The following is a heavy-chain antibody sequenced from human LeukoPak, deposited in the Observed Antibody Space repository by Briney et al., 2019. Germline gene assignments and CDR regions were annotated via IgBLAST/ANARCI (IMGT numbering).Heavy chain of an antibody. Sequence: PGGSLRLSCAASGFTFSSYAMSWVRQAPGKGLEWVSAISGSGGSTYYADSVKGRFTISRGNSKNTLYLQMNSLRAEDTAVYYCAKDGVGATTGYYYMDVWGKGTTVTVSS. D-gene: IGHD1-26*01. CDR1: GFTFSSYA. CDR2: ISGSGGST. V-gene: IGHV3-23*01. J-gene: IGHJ6*03. CDR3: AKDGVGATTGYYYMDV.